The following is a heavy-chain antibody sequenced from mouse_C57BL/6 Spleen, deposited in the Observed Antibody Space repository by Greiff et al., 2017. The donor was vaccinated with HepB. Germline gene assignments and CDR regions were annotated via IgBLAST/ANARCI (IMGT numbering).Heavy chain of an antibody. CDR3: AREGRTGTWFAY. J-gene: IGHJ3*01. V-gene: IGHV1-54*01. CDR2: INPGSGGT. Sequence: QVQLKESGAELVRPGTSVKASCKASGYAFTNYLIEWVKQRPGQGLEWIGVINPGSGGTNYNEKFKGKATLTADKSSSTAYMQLSSLTSEDSAVYFCAREGRTGTWFAYWGQGTLVTVSA. CDR1: GYAFTNYL. D-gene: IGHD4-1*01.